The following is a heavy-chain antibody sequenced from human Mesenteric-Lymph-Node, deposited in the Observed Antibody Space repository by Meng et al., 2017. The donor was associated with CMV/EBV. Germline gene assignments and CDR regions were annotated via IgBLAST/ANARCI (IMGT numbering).Heavy chain of an antibody. CDR3: ARVPLRFLEWLYFDY. D-gene: IGHD3-3*01. CDR2: IYYSGST. CDR1: GFTFSSYW. V-gene: IGHV4-59*01. Sequence: ESLKISCAASGFTFSSYWMSWIRQPPGKGLEWIGYIYYSGSTNYNPSLKSRVTISVDTSKNQFSLKLSSVTAADTAVYYCARVPLRFLEWLYFDYWGQGTLVTVSS. J-gene: IGHJ4*02.